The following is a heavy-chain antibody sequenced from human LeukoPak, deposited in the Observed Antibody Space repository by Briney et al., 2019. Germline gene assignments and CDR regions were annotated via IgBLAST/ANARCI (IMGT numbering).Heavy chain of an antibody. CDR1: GGSFSGYY. CDR2: INHSGST. CDR3: ARGMYSSGWYGSHFDY. V-gene: IGHV4-34*01. D-gene: IGHD6-19*01. Sequence: PSETLSLTCAVYGGSFSGYYRSWIRQPPGKGLEWIGEINHSGSTNYNPSLKSRVTISVDTSKNQFSLKLSSVTAADTAVYYCARGMYSSGWYGSHFDYWGQGTLVTVSS. J-gene: IGHJ4*02.